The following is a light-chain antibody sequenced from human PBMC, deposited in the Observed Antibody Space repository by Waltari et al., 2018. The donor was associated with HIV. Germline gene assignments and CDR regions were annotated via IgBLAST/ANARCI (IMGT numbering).Light chain of an antibody. Sequence: QSVLTQPPSASGTPGQRVTISCSGNNSNIGTNTVNWYHQLPGTAPKLLIFSNNQRPSGVPDRFSGSKSGTSASLAISGLQSEDEAVYYCAAWDNSLSVLVVFGGGTKLTVL. V-gene: IGLV1-44*01. CDR2: SNN. CDR1: NSNIGTNT. CDR3: AAWDNSLSVLVV. J-gene: IGLJ2*01.